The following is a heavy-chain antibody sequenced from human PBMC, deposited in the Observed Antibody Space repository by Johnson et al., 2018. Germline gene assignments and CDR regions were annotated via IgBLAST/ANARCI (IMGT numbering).Heavy chain of an antibody. CDR1: GFTFSSYA. CDR2: ISGSGGST. Sequence: EVQLLESGGGLVQXGGSXRLXCAASGFTFSSYAMTWVRQAPGKGLEWVSLISGSGGSTYYAASVKGRFTLSRANSKNTRYLQMNSLRAEDTAVYYGARTLRTDPARPTVWDYYYGMDVWGQGTTVTVSS. D-gene: IGHD4-17*01. J-gene: IGHJ6*02. CDR3: ARTLRTDPARPTVWDYYYGMDV. V-gene: IGHV3-23*01.